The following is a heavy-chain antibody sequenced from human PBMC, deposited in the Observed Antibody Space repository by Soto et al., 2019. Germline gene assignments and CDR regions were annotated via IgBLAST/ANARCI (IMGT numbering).Heavy chain of an antibody. CDR2: ISYDGSNK. Sequence: GGSLRLSCAASGFTFSSYAMHWVRQAPGKGLEWVAVISYDGSNKYYADSVKGRFTISRDNSKNTLYLQMNSLRAEDTAVYYCARVNYYYYGMDVWGQGTTVTVSS. CDR3: ARVNYYYYGMDV. J-gene: IGHJ6*02. V-gene: IGHV3-30-3*01. CDR1: GFTFSSYA.